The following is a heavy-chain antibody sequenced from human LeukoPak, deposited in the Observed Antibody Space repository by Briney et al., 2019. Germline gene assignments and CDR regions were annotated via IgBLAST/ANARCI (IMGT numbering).Heavy chain of an antibody. CDR3: ARDIGEPREGAFDI. V-gene: IGHV3-53*01. CDR2: IYSGGST. J-gene: IGHJ3*02. D-gene: IGHD1-26*01. CDR1: GFTVSSNY. Sequence: PGGSLRLSCAASGFTVSSNYMSWVRQAPGKGLEWVSVIYSGGSTYYADFVKGRFTISRDNSKNTLYLQMNSLRAEDTAVYYCARDIGEPREGAFDIWGQGTMVTVSS.